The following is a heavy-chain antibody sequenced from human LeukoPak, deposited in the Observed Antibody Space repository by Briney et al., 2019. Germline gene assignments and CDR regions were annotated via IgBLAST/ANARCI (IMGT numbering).Heavy chain of an antibody. CDR2: INPNSGGT. CDR1: GYTFTGYY. J-gene: IGHJ5*02. Sequence: GASVKVSCKASGYTFTGYYMHWVRQAPGQGLEWLGWINPNSGGTNYAQKFQGRVTMTRDTSISTAYMELSRLRSDDTAVYYCARANFVVVPAARFDPWGQGTLVTVSS. D-gene: IGHD2-2*01. CDR3: ARANFVVVPAARFDP. V-gene: IGHV1-2*02.